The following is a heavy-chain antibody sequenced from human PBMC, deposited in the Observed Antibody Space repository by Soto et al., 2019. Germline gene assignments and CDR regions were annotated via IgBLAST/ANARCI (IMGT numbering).Heavy chain of an antibody. J-gene: IGHJ4*02. D-gene: IGHD3-10*02. Sequence: SETLSLTCTVSGGSISSGGYYWSWIRQHPGKGLEWIGYIYYSGSTYYNPSLKSRVTISADTSKNQFSLKLSSVAAADTAVYYCAREGNVRGAAGIDYWGQGTLVTVSS. V-gene: IGHV4-31*03. CDR3: AREGNVRGAAGIDY. CDR2: IYYSGST. CDR1: GGSISSGGYY.